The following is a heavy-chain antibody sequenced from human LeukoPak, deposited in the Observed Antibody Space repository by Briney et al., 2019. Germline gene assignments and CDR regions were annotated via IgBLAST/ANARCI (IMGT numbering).Heavy chain of an antibody. J-gene: IGHJ6*03. CDR2: IRSKANSYAT. CDR3: GASGSYNYYYYMDV. D-gene: IGHD1-26*01. Sequence: GGSLRLSCAAPGFTFSGSAMHWVRQASGKGLEWVGRIRSKANSYATAYAASVKGRFTISRDDSKNTAYLQMNSLKTEDTAVYYCGASGSYNYYYYMDVWGKGTTVTVSS. V-gene: IGHV3-73*01. CDR1: GFTFSGSA.